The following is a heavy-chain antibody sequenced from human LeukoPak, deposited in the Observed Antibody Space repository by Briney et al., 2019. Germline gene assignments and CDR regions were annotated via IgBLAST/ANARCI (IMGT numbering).Heavy chain of an antibody. J-gene: IGHJ5*02. Sequence: GASVKVSCKASGYTFTSYDINLVRQATGQGLEWMGWMNPNSGNTGYAQKFQGRVTMTRNTSISTAYMELSSLRSEDTAVYYCARGIVRRLWFGELLKGGSRYWFDPWGQGTLVTVSS. CDR3: ARGIVRRLWFGELLKGGSRYWFDP. D-gene: IGHD3-10*01. V-gene: IGHV1-8*01. CDR1: GYTFTSYD. CDR2: MNPNSGNT.